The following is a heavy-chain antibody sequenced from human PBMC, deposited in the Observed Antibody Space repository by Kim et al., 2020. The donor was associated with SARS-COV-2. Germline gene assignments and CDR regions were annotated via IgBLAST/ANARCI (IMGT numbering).Heavy chain of an antibody. D-gene: IGHD6-13*01. CDR2: ISSSGSTI. Sequence: GGSLRLSCAASGFTFSDYYMSWIRQAPGKGLEWVSYISSSGSTIYYADSVKGRFTISRDNAKNSLYLQMNSLRAEDTAVYYCAREVGSGSSWYYYYYGMDVWGQGTTVTVSS. CDR1: GFTFSDYY. J-gene: IGHJ6*02. V-gene: IGHV3-11*01. CDR3: AREVGSGSSWYYYYYGMDV.